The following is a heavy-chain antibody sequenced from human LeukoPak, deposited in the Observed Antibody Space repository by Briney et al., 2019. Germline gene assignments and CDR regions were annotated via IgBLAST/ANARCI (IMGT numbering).Heavy chain of an antibody. Sequence: QPGGSLRLSCAVSGFSISKYWMDWVRQAPGKGPVWVSHLNGDGRTTYADSVKGRFTISRDNAKNTLYLQMDSLRAEDTAVYYCVRKNNGIDYWGQGTLVTVSS. J-gene: IGHJ4*02. CDR1: GFSISKYW. CDR3: VRKNNGIDY. V-gene: IGHV3-74*03. D-gene: IGHD1-14*01. CDR2: LNGDGRT.